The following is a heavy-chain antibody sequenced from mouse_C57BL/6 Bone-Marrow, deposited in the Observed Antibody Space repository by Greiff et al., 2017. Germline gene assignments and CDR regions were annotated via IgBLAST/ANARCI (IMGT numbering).Heavy chain of an antibody. D-gene: IGHD3-3*01. J-gene: IGHJ2*01. CDR1: GYTFTDYY. Sequence: VQLLQSGPELVQPGASVKISCKASGYTFTDYYMNWVKQSHGKSLEWIGDINPNNGGTSYNQKFKGKATLTVDKSSSTAYMELRSLTSEVSAVYYCAREGPYYFDYWGQGTILTVSS. CDR2: INPNNGGT. CDR3: AREGPYYFDY. V-gene: IGHV1-26*01.